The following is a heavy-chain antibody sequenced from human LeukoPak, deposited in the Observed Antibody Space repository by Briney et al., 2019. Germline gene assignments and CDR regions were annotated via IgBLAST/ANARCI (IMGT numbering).Heavy chain of an antibody. CDR1: GGSISSYY. V-gene: IGHV4-59*01. D-gene: IGHD5-18*01. CDR3: GGAPYSYDFYGMEV. CDR2: IYYSGST. J-gene: IGHJ6*04. Sequence: SETLSLTCTVSGGSISSYYWSWIRQPPGKGLEWIGYIYYSGSTNYNPSLKSRVTISVDTSKNQFSLKLSSVTAADTAVYYCGGAPYSYDFYGMEVGGKGTTVPV.